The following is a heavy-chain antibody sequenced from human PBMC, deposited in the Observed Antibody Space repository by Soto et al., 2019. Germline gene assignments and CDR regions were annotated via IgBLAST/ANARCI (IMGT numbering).Heavy chain of an antibody. J-gene: IGHJ5*02. CDR1: GGSISSSSYY. CDR3: ARARLDILTGYSPHWFDP. CDR2: IYYSGST. Sequence: PSETLSLTCTVSGGSISSSSYYWGWIRQPPGKGLEWIGSIYYSGSTYYNPSLKSRVTISVDTSKNQFSLKLSSVTAADTAVYYCARARLDILTGYSPHWFDPWGQGTLVTVSS. D-gene: IGHD3-9*01. V-gene: IGHV4-39*01.